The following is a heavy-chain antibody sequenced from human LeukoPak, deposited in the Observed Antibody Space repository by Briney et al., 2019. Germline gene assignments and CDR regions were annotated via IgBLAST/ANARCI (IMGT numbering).Heavy chain of an antibody. CDR3: ARDQHCSSTSCYDY. Sequence: PGGSLRLSCAASGFTFSDYYMSWIRQAPGKGLEWVSYISSSGSTIYYADSVKGRFTISRDNAKNSLYLQMNSLRAEDTAVYYCARDQHCSSTSCYDYWGQGTLVTVSS. CDR1: GFTFSDYY. D-gene: IGHD2-2*01. CDR2: ISSSGSTI. V-gene: IGHV3-11*01. J-gene: IGHJ4*02.